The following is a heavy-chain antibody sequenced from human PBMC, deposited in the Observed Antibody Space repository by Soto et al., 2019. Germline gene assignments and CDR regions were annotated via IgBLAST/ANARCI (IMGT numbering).Heavy chain of an antibody. CDR2: MNPNTGNT. J-gene: IGHJ4*02. V-gene: IGHV1-8*01. Sequence: ASVKVSCKASGYTFTSYDINWVRQATGQGLEWMGWMNPNTGNTGYAQKFQGRVTMTRNTSISTAYMELSSLRSEDTAVYYCARALHYYFCCGYMVSGDVYDYWGQGSLDTGSS. CDR3: ARALHYYFCCGYMVSGDVYDY. D-gene: IGHD3-3*01. CDR1: GYTFTSYD.